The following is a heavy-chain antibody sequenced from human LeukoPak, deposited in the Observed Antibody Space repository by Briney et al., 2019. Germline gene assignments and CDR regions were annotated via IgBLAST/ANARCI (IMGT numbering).Heavy chain of an antibody. CDR2: ISGSGGST. Sequence: GGSLRLSCAASGFTFSSYAMSWVRQAPGKGLEWVSAISGSGGSTYYADSVKGRFTISRDNSKNTLYLQMNSLRAEDTAVYYCANTPVQYSGSYWYYFDYWGQGTLVTVSP. D-gene: IGHD1-26*01. CDR1: GFTFSSYA. J-gene: IGHJ4*02. CDR3: ANTPVQYSGSYWYYFDY. V-gene: IGHV3-23*01.